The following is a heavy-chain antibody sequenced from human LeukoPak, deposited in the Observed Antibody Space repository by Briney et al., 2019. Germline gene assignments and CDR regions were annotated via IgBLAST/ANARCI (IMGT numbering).Heavy chain of an antibody. Sequence: ASVKVSCKASGYTFTGYYIHWVRQAPGQGLEWMGWINPNSGGTNYGQKFQGRVTMTRDTSISTAYMELRSLTSDDTAVYNCARGGVLYSATYHISDYWGQGTLVTVSS. CDR1: GYTFTGYY. J-gene: IGHJ4*02. D-gene: IGHD1-26*01. V-gene: IGHV1-2*02. CDR3: ARGGVLYSATYHISDY. CDR2: INPNSGGT.